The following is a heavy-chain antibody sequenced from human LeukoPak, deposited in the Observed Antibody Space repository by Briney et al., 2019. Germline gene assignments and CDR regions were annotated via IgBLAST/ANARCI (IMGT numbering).Heavy chain of an antibody. CDR3: ARDAGGIWTPFDY. Sequence: GGSLRLSCAASGFTVSSNYMSWVRQAPGKGLEWVSVIYSGGSTYYADSMKGRLTISRDNSKNTLYLQMNSLRAEDTAVYYCARDAGGIWTPFDYWGQGTPVTVSS. J-gene: IGHJ4*02. D-gene: IGHD6-13*01. CDR1: GFTVSSNY. V-gene: IGHV3-53*01. CDR2: IYSGGST.